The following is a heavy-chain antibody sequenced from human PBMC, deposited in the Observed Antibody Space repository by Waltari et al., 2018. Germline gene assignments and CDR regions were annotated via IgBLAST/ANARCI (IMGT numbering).Heavy chain of an antibody. J-gene: IGHJ6*02. D-gene: IGHD6-19*01. Sequence: QLQLQESGPGLVKPSETLSLTCTVSGGFLRRGRFYRGWVRQPPGKGLEWIGSVYYSGTTYPNPSLNGRITISLDMSKIHFSLNLTSVTIADTAVYYCARHRDATEWPVYYLHHYGLDVWGQGTTVTVSS. CDR2: VYYSGTT. CDR3: ARHRDATEWPVYYLHHYGLDV. V-gene: IGHV4-39*01. CDR1: GGFLRRGRFY.